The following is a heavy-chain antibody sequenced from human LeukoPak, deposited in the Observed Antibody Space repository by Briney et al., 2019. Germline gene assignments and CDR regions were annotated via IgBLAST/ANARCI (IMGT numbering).Heavy chain of an antibody. J-gene: IGHJ1*01. D-gene: IGHD6-19*01. CDR1: GFTFDDYA. Sequence: PGGSLRLSCAASGFTFDDYAMHWVRQAPGKGLEWVSGISWNSGSIGYADSVKGRFTISRDNAKNSLYLQMNSLRAEDTALYYCAKAYSSGWYASYFQHWGQGTLVTVSS. V-gene: IGHV3-9*01. CDR2: ISWNSGSI. CDR3: AKAYSSGWYASYFQH.